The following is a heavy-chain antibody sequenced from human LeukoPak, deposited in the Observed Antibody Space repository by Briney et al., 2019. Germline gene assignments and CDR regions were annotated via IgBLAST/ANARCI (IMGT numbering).Heavy chain of an antibody. J-gene: IGHJ6*01. D-gene: IGHD6-13*01. CDR1: GFTFGSYA. Sequence: GGSLRLSCTASGFTFGSYAMSWVRQAPGKGLEWVSSISDGSEDTYYADSVKGRFTISRDNSKSTLYLQMNSLGAEDTAVYYCARTIAQYSNSWLYFYYGLDVWGRGTTVTVSS. V-gene: IGHV3-23*01. CDR2: ISDGSEDT. CDR3: ARTIAQYSNSWLYFYYGLDV.